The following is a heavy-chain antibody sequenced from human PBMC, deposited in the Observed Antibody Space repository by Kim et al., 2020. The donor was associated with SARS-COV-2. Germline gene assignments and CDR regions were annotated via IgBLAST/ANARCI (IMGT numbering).Heavy chain of an antibody. V-gene: IGHV3-23*01. Sequence: YADSVKGRFTISRDNSKNTLYLQMNSLRAEDTAVYYCASQPGGVRGVIYYWGQGTLVTVSS. D-gene: IGHD3-10*01. J-gene: IGHJ4*02. CDR3: ASQPGGVRGVIYY.